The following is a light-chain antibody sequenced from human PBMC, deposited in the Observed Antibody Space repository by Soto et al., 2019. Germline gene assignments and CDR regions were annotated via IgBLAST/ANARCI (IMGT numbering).Light chain of an antibody. J-gene: IGKJ1*01. Sequence: DIVMTQSPLSLPVTPGEPASISCRSSQSLLHSNGYNYLDWYLQKPGQSPQLLTYLGSNRASGVPDRFSGSGSGRDFTLEISRVEAQDVGFYYCMQALQSPPTFGQGTKVEIK. CDR2: LGS. V-gene: IGKV2-28*01. CDR3: MQALQSPPT. CDR1: QSLLHSNGYNY.